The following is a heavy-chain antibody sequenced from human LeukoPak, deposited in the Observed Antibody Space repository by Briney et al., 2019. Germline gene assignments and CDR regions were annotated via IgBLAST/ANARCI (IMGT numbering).Heavy chain of an antibody. CDR2: IIPILGTA. J-gene: IGHJ3*02. Sequence: SVKVSCKASGGTFSSYAISWVRQAPGQGLEWMGGIIPILGTANYAQKFQGRVTITADESTSTAYMELSSLRSEDTAVYYCARGGVNYYDSSGYEDAFDIWGQGTMVTVSS. CDR3: ARGGVNYYDSSGYEDAFDI. V-gene: IGHV1-69*01. CDR1: GGTFSSYA. D-gene: IGHD3-22*01.